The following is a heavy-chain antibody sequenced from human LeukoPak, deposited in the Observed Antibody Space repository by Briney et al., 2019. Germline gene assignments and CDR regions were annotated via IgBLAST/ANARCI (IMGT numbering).Heavy chain of an antibody. CDR2: ISGSGGST. V-gene: IGHV3-23*01. CDR1: GFTFSSYA. Sequence: AGGSLRLSCAASGFTFSSYAMSWVRQAPGKGLEWVSAISGSGGSTYYADSVKGRFTISRDNSKNTLHLQMNSLRAEDTAVYYCAKVRTPYCSGGSCYYFDYWGQGTLVTVSS. CDR3: AKVRTPYCSGGSCYYFDY. D-gene: IGHD2-15*01. J-gene: IGHJ4*02.